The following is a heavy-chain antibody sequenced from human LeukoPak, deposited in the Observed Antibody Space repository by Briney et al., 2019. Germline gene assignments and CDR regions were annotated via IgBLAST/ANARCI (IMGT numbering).Heavy chain of an antibody. D-gene: IGHD4-11*01. V-gene: IGHV4-4*07. J-gene: IGHJ6*03. Sequence: PSETLSLTCTVSGGSVTNYYWSWIRQPAGKGLEWIGRIYTSGSTNYNPSLKSRVTISVDTSKNQFSLKLSSVTAADTAVYYCARTLGNYGDYYYYYYMDVWGKGTTVTVSS. CDR2: IYTSGST. CDR1: GGSVTNYY. CDR3: ARTLGNYGDYYYYYYMDV.